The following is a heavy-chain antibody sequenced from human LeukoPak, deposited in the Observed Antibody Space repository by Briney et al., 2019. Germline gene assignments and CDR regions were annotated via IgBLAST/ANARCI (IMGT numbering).Heavy chain of an antibody. CDR1: GFTFSDYY. V-gene: IGHV3-11*01. J-gene: IGHJ3*02. CDR2: ISSSGSTI. D-gene: IGHD3-10*01. Sequence: PGGSLRLSCAASGFTFSDYYMSWIRQAPGKGLEWVSYISSSGSTIYYADSVKGRFTISRDNAKNSLYLQMNSLRAEDTAVYYCARDKINYGSGSYYRIHAFDIWGQGTMVTASP. CDR3: ARDKINYGSGSYYRIHAFDI.